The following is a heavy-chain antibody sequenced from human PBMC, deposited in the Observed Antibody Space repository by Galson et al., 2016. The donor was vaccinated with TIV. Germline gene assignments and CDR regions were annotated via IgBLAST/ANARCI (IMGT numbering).Heavy chain of an antibody. D-gene: IGHD4-17*01. CDR3: ARSLTSDYGDPLDY. J-gene: IGHJ4*02. V-gene: IGHV3-30-3*01. CDR2: ISNDGNTK. Sequence: SLRLSCAASGFTFNTYAIHWVRQAPGKGLEWVAVISNDGNTKHYADSVKGRFTISRDNSKNTVFLQMNSLRPEDTALYYCARSLTSDYGDPLDYWGQGTLFTVSS. CDR1: GFTFNTYA.